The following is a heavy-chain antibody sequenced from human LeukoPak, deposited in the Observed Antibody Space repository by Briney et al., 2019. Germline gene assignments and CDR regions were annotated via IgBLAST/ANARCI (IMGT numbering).Heavy chain of an antibody. J-gene: IGHJ4*02. D-gene: IGHD6-19*01. CDR1: GGSFSGYY. V-gene: IGHV4-34*01. CDR3: ARAVKFSSGWHGGYFDY. Sequence: SETLSLTCAVYGGSFSGYYWSWIRQPPGKGLEWIGEINHSGSTNYNPSLKSRVTISVDTSKNQFSLKLSSVTAADTAVYYCARAVKFSSGWHGGYFDYWGQGTLVTGSS. CDR2: INHSGST.